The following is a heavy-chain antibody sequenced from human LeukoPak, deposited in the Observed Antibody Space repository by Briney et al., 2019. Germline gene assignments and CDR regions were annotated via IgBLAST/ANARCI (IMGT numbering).Heavy chain of an antibody. J-gene: IGHJ6*03. CDR1: GGSISSDY. CDR2: ISYSWST. V-gene: IGHV4-59*01. D-gene: IGHD5-18*01. Sequence: SETLSLTCTVSGGSISSDYWSWIRQPPGKGLEWIGYISYSWSTNYNPSLKSRVTMSVDTSKNQFSLKLSSVTAADTAVYYCARTTEGGYTYGYFYYYYMDVWGKGTTVTISS. CDR3: ARTTEGGYTYGYFYYYYMDV.